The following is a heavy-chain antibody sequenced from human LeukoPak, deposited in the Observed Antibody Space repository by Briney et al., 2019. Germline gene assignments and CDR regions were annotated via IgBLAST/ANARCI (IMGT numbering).Heavy chain of an antibody. D-gene: IGHD3-22*01. J-gene: IGHJ3*02. Sequence: GGSLRLSCAASGFTFSDYYMSWIRQAPGMGLEWISYISRSGITIKYADSVKGRFTISRDNAKNSLYLQMNSLRAEDTALYYCARNSGYYDSSGYYPIDAFDIWGQGTMVTVSS. V-gene: IGHV3-11*01. CDR2: ISRSGITI. CDR3: ARNSGYYDSSGYYPIDAFDI. CDR1: GFTFSDYY.